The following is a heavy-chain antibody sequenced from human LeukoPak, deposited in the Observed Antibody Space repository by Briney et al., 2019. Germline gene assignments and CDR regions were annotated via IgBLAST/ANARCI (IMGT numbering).Heavy chain of an antibody. CDR2: MYLSGTT. D-gene: IGHD3-22*01. J-gene: IGHJ4*02. CDR1: GDSINSLDL. V-gene: IGHV4-4*02. Sequence: SETLSLTCTVSGDSINSLDLWSWVRQPPGKGLEWIGEMYLSGTTHSNPSVKSRVTISIDKSKNHFFLNLSSVTAADTAVYYCAGLVGRYSSGLYYYYFDYWGQGTLVTVSS. CDR3: AGLVGRYSSGLYYYYFDY.